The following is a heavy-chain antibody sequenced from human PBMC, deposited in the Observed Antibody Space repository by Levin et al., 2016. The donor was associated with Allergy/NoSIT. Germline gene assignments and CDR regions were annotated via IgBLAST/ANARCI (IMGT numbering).Heavy chain of an antibody. D-gene: IGHD3-16*01. CDR2: IYPGDSDT. V-gene: IGHV5-51*01. CDR3: ARQDRGGPTSNYEY. J-gene: IGHJ4*02. Sequence: KVSCKGSGYTFRSYWIGWVRQMPGKGLEWMGIIYPGDSDTRYSPSFQGQVTISVDKSINTAYLQWSSLKASDTAIYYCARQDRGGPTSNYEYWGQGSLVTVSS. CDR1: GYTFRSYW.